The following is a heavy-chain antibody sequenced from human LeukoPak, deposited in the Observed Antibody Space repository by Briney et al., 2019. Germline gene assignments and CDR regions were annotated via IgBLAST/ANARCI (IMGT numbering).Heavy chain of an antibody. V-gene: IGHV4-39*01. Sequence: PSETLSLTCTVSGGPLSSSSYYWRWIRQPPGKGLEWFGSLYYSGSPYYHQSLKSRVTISVDTSKNQFSLNLSSVTAADTAVYYCARLYYDSSSYYQICYFYYWGQGTLVTVSS. J-gene: IGHJ4*02. CDR2: LYYSGSP. CDR3: ARLYYDSSSYYQICYFYY. D-gene: IGHD3-22*01. CDR1: GGPLSSSSYY.